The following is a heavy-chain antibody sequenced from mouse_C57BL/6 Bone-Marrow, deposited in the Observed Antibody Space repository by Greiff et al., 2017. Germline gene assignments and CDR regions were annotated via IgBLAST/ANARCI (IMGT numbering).Heavy chain of an antibody. CDR2: IDPENGDT. CDR3: TSYGSFDY. D-gene: IGHD1-1*01. Sequence: VQLQQSGAELVRPGASVKLSCTASGFNIKDDYMHWVKQRPEQGLEWIGWIDPENGDTEYASKFQGKATITADPSSNTAYLQLSSLTSEDTAVYYCTSYGSFDYWGQGTTLTVSS. CDR1: GFNIKDDY. J-gene: IGHJ2*01. V-gene: IGHV14-4*01.